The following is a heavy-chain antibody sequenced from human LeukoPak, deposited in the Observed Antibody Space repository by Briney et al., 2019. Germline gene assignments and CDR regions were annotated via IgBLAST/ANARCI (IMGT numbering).Heavy chain of an antibody. J-gene: IGHJ4*02. CDR3: ARSSYTSGSSYFDY. CDR2: ISSTTSYT. V-gene: IGHV3-11*03. D-gene: IGHD3-10*01. CDR1: GFTFSDYY. Sequence: GGSLRLSCAASGFTFSDYYMSWIRQAPGKGLEWLSYISSTTSYTDYADSVKGRFTISRDNAKNSLYLQVNSLRAEDTAVYYCARSSYTSGSSYFDYWGQGTQVTVSA.